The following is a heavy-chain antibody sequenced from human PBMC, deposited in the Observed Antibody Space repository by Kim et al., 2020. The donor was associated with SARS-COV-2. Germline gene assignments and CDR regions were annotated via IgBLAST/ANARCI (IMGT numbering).Heavy chain of an antibody. J-gene: IGHJ6*02. V-gene: IGHV1-46*01. CDR3: AREFDYYDSSGYYCFCYGMDV. CDR1: GYTFTSYY. CDR2: INPSGGST. D-gene: IGHD3-22*01. Sequence: ASVKVSCKASGYTFTSYYMHWVRQAPGQGLEWMGIINPSGGSTSYAQKFQGRVTMTRDTSTSTVYMELSSLRSEDTAVYYCAREFDYYDSSGYYCFCYGMDVWGQGTTVTVSS.